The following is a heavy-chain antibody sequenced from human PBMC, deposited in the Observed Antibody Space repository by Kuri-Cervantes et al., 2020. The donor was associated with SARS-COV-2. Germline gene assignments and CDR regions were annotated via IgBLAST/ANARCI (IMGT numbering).Heavy chain of an antibody. CDR2: INPNSGGT. Sequence: ASVKVSCKASGYTFTGYYMHWVRRAPGQGLEWMGWINPNSGGTNYAQKFQGRVTMTRDTSISTAYMELSRLRSEDTAVYYCARGRQVRLRFLEWLFEWFDPWGQGTLVTVSS. V-gene: IGHV1-2*02. D-gene: IGHD3-3*01. J-gene: IGHJ5*02. CDR1: GYTFTGYY. CDR3: ARGRQVRLRFLEWLFEWFDP.